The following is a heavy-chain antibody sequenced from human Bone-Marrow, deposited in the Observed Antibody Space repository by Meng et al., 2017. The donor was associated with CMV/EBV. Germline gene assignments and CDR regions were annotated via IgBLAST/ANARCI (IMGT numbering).Heavy chain of an antibody. J-gene: IGHJ3*02. CDR2: ISYDGSNE. V-gene: IGHV3-30*04. CDR1: GFTFSGYA. Sequence: GGSLRLSCAASGFTFSGYAVHWVRQAPGKGLEWVAVISYDGSNEYYADSVKGRFPISRDNSKNTLYLQMNSLRAEDTAVYYCARTYGGSEMDACDIWGQGTMVTVSS. CDR3: ARTYGGSEMDACDI. D-gene: IGHD2-15*01.